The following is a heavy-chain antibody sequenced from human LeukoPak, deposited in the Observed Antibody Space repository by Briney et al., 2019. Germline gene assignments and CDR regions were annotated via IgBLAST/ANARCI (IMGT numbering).Heavy chain of an antibody. CDR1: GGSFSGYY. Sequence: PSETLSLTCAVYGGSFSGYYWGWIRQPPGKGLEWVSAISGSGGSTYYADSVKGRFTISRDNSKNTLYLQMNSLRAEDTAVYYCATGYYYDSSGYYAIDDAFDIWGQGTMVTVSS. D-gene: IGHD3-22*01. V-gene: IGHV3-23*01. CDR3: ATGYYYDSSGYYAIDDAFDI. J-gene: IGHJ3*02. CDR2: ISGSGGST.